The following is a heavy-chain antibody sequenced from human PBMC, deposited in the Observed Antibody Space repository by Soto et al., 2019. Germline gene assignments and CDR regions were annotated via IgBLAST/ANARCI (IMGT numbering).Heavy chain of an antibody. CDR1: GFTFSSYA. CDR3: AKDLLGLKGYSSGWYVFDY. J-gene: IGHJ4*02. Sequence: EVQLLESGGGLVQPGGSLRVSCAASGFTFSSYAMSWVRQAPGKGLEWVSAISGSGGSTYYADSVKGRFTISRDNSKSTLYLQMNSLRAEDTAVYYCAKDLLGLKGYSSGWYVFDYWGQGTLVTVSS. CDR2: ISGSGGST. D-gene: IGHD6-19*01. V-gene: IGHV3-23*01.